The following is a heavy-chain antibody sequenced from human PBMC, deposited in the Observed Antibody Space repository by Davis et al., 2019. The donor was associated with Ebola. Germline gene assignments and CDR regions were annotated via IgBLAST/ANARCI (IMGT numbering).Heavy chain of an antibody. V-gene: IGHV3-9*01. D-gene: IGHD6-19*01. CDR3: AKTGPVAGTSGGMDV. CDR2: ISWNSGSI. J-gene: IGHJ6*04. Sequence: SCAASGFTFDDYAMHWVRQAPGKGLEWVSGISWNSGSIGYADSVKGRFTISRDNAKNSLYLQMNSLRAEDTALYYCAKTGPVAGTSGGMDVWGKGTTVTVSS. CDR1: GFTFDDYA.